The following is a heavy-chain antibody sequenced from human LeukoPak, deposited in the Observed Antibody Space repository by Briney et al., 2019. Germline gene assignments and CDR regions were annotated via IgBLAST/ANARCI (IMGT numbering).Heavy chain of an antibody. CDR3: AMGGFAFDI. CDR2: FDPEDGET. Sequence: GASVKVSCKVSGYTLTELSMYWVRQAPGKGLEWMGAFDPEDGETIYAQRFQDRVTMTEDTSTDTAYMELSSLRSEDTAVYYCAMGGFAFDIWGQGTMVTVSS. D-gene: IGHD3-16*01. CDR1: GYTLTELS. V-gene: IGHV1-24*01. J-gene: IGHJ3*02.